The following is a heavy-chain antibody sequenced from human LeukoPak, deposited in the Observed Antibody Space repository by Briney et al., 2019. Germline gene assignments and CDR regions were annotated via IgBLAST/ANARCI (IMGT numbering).Heavy chain of an antibody. D-gene: IGHD6-13*01. CDR1: GASISSDY. J-gene: IGHJ4*02. CDR2: SHKSGSA. CDR3: ASRISKAGFD. Sequence: SETLSLTCTVSGASISSDYWTWIRQPPGKGLEWIGCSHKSGSAHYSPSLRSRVTISVDTSKSQFSLKLSSVTAADTAVYYCASRISKAGFDWGQGTQVTVSS. V-gene: IGHV4-59*01.